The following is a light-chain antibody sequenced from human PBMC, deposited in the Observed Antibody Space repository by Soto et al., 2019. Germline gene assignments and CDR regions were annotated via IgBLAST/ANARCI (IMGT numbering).Light chain of an antibody. V-gene: IGKV3-20*01. Sequence: EIVLTQSPGTLSLSPGERATLSCRASQSVSSSYLASSQQQPGQAPRLLIYGASSRATGIPDRFSGSGSGIDFPLTISRLAPDDFAAYSCLRYGSSPRPFGQGTKVAIK. J-gene: IGKJ1*01. CDR1: QSVSSSY. CDR3: LRYGSSPRP. CDR2: GAS.